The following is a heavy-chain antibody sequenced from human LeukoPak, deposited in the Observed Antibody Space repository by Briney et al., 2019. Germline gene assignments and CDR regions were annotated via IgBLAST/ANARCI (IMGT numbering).Heavy chain of an antibody. V-gene: IGHV4-4*07. CDR2: VYSDGVA. Sequence: PSGTLSLTCTVSGDSISNNYWSWIRQPARQGLEWIGRVYSDGVARYNPSLKSRVTISVHMSNNRFSLTLNSATAADTAVYYCARISSGSSWYWFDPWGQGTLVTVSS. CDR3: ARISSGSSWYWFDP. J-gene: IGHJ5*02. D-gene: IGHD6-13*01. CDR1: GDSISNNY.